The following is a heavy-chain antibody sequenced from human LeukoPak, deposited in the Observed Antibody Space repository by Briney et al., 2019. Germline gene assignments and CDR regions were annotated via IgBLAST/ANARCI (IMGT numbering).Heavy chain of an antibody. CDR1: GDSVSSNSAA. CDR3: ARVRVAYCGGDCYNYYYYMDV. J-gene: IGHJ6*03. CDR2: TYYRSKLYN. D-gene: IGHD2-21*02. V-gene: IGHV6-1*01. Sequence: SQTLSLTCAISGDSVSSNSAAWHWIRQSPSRGLEWLGRTYYRSKLYNDYAVSVKSRITINPDTSKNQFSLQLNSVTPEDTAVYYCARVRVAYCGGDCYNYYYYMDVWGKGTTVTVSS.